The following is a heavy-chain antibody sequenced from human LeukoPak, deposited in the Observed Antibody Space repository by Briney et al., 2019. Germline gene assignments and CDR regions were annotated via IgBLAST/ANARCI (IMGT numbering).Heavy chain of an antibody. Sequence: SETLSLTCTVSGGSISRYYWSWIRQPPGKGLEWIGYIYYSGSTNYNPSLKSRVTISVDTSKNQFSLKLSSVTAADTAVYYCARVDYSNLFDYWGQGTLVTVSS. CDR3: ARVDYSNLFDY. D-gene: IGHD4-11*01. CDR1: GGSISRYY. V-gene: IGHV4-59*01. CDR2: IYYSGST. J-gene: IGHJ4*02.